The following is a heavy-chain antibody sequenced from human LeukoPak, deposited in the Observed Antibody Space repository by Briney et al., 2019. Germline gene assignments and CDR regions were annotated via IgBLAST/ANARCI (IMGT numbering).Heavy chain of an antibody. CDR3: APDPLVDY. Sequence: GGSLRLSCAVSGFTFSSHAMNWVRQVPGKGLVWVSRINNHGNITHYADSVKGRSTISRDNAKNTLYLQMNSLRAEDTAVYYCAPDPLVDYWGQGTLVTVSS. V-gene: IGHV3-74*01. CDR1: GFTFSSHA. J-gene: IGHJ4*02. CDR2: INNHGNIT.